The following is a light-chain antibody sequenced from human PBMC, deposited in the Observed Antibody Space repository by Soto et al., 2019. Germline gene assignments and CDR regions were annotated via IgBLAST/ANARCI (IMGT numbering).Light chain of an antibody. V-gene: IGLV2-14*01. CDR3: SSYTSSSTLKV. CDR1: SSDVGSFNY. Sequence: QSALTQPASVSGSPGQSITISCTGTSSDVGSFNYVSWYQQHPGKAPKLMIYDVSNRPSGVSNRFSGSKSGNTASLTISGLQAEDEADYYCSSYTSSSTLKVFGTGTKPPS. CDR2: DVS. J-gene: IGLJ1*01.